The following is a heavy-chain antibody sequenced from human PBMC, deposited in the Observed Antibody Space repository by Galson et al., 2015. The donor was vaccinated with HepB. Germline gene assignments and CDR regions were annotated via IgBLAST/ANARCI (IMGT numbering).Heavy chain of an antibody. V-gene: IGHV1-18*04. CDR3: ARVYTNYERYFQYYGLDV. Sequence: SVKVSCKASGYTFTSYGISWVRQAPGQGLECMGWISAYNGNTNYAQKFQGRVTMTTGTSTSTAYMELRSLRSDDSAVYYCARVYTNYERYFQYYGLDVWGQGTTVTVSS. D-gene: IGHD3-16*01. J-gene: IGHJ6*02. CDR1: GYTFTSYG. CDR2: ISAYNGNT.